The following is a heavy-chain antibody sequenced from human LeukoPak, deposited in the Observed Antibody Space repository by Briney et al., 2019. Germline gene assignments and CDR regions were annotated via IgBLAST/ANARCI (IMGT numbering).Heavy chain of an antibody. J-gene: IGHJ4*02. V-gene: IGHV4-59*11. CDR3: ARFSSGCSTSSCYLTY. CDR2: IHDTGST. CDR1: GGSLSSHY. D-gene: IGHD2-2*01. Sequence: SETLSLTCSVSGGSLSSHYWSWIRQPPGKGLELIGHIHDTGSTFYNPSLRGRVTISLDTSNNQFSLKLTSMTAADTAVYYCARFSSGCSTSSCYLTYWGQGTLVTVSS.